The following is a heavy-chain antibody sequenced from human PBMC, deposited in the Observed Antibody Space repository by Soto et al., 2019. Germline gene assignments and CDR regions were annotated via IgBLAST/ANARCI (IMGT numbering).Heavy chain of an antibody. D-gene: IGHD3-3*01. CDR2: IYWDDDK. CDR1: GFSLTTSGVG. J-gene: IGHJ4*02. V-gene: IGHV2-5*02. Sequence: QITLNESGPTQVNPRQTLTLTCTFSGFSLTTSGVGVGWIRQSPGKAPEWLALIYWDDDKRYSPSLKSRLTITKDTSKNQVVLTMADLDPADTAIYYCAHRVLRTVFGLVTTTAIYFDFWGQGTPVAVSS. CDR3: AHRVLRTVFGLVTTTAIYFDF.